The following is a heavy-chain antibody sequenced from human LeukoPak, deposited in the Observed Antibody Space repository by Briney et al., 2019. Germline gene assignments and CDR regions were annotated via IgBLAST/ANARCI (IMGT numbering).Heavy chain of an antibody. CDR2: IYYSGNT. V-gene: IGHV4-59*12. Sequence: SKTLSLTCTVSGGSISSYYWSWIRQPPGKGLEWIGYIYYSGNTNYNPSLKSRVTISVDTSKNQFSLKLSSVTAADTAVYYCARDRRRRDGYILVHWFDPWGQGTLVTVSS. D-gene: IGHD5-24*01. CDR3: ARDRRRRDGYILVHWFDP. CDR1: GGSISSYY. J-gene: IGHJ5*02.